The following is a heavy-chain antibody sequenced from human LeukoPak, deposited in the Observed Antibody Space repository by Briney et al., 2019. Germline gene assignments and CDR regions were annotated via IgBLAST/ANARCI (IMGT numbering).Heavy chain of an antibody. CDR1: GGSFSGYY. CDR3: ARGRMVRGPWGWFDP. V-gene: IGHV4-34*01. Sequence: SETLSLTCAVYGGSFSGYYWSWIRQPPGKGLEWIGEINHSGSTNYNPSLKSRVTISVDTSKNQLSLELSSVTAADTAVYYCARGRMVRGPWGWFDPWGQGTLVTVSS. J-gene: IGHJ5*02. D-gene: IGHD3-10*01. CDR2: INHSGST.